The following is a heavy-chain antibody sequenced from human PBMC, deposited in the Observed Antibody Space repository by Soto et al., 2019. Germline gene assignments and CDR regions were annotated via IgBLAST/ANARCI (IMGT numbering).Heavy chain of an antibody. V-gene: IGHV3-15*01. CDR2: IKSNTDGGTA. CDR1: GFTFSNAW. D-gene: IGHD4-17*01. CDR3: TSPTVTPGY. Sequence: EVQLVESGGGLVKPGGSLRLSCAASGFTFSNAWMSWVRQAPGKGLEWVGHIKSNTDGGTADYAAPVEDRFTISRDDSINPRYLQMNSLKIEDTAVYYCTSPTVTPGYWGQGTLVTVSS. J-gene: IGHJ4*02.